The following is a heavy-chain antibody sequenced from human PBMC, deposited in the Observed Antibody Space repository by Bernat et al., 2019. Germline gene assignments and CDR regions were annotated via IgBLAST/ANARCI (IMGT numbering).Heavy chain of an antibody. Sequence: QVQLVESGGGVVQPGRSLRLSCAASGFTFSSYGMHWVRQAPGKGLEWVEVIWYDGSNKYYADYVKGRFTISRDNSKNTLYLQMNSLRAEDTAVYYCARNGYSSSWYLNPNYYFDYWGQGTLVTVSS. CDR1: GFTFSSYG. CDR3: ARNGYSSSWYLNPNYYFDY. CDR2: IWYDGSNK. J-gene: IGHJ4*02. V-gene: IGHV3-33*01. D-gene: IGHD6-13*01.